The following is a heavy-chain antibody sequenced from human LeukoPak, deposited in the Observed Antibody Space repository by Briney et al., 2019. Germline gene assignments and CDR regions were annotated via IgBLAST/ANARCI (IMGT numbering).Heavy chain of an antibody. D-gene: IGHD3-10*01. CDR2: INTNTGNP. CDR1: GYTFTGYA. Sequence: ASVKVSCKASGYTFTGYAMNWVRQAPGQGLEWMGWINTNTGNPTYAQGFTGRFVFSLDTSVSTAYLQISSLKAEDTAVYYCARDGVPLLLWFGELFGNWFDPWGQGTLVTVSS. J-gene: IGHJ5*02. V-gene: IGHV7-4-1*02. CDR3: ARDGVPLLLWFGELFGNWFDP.